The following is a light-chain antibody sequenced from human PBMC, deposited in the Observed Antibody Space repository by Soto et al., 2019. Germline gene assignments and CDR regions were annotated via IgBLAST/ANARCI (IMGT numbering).Light chain of an antibody. J-gene: IGKJ4*01. Sequence: EIVLTQSPATLSLSPGERATLSCRASQNVSRFLAWYQRRPGQAPRLLIYDASNRASDIPARFSGSGSGTDFTLTISSLEPEDSAVYYCQQRSNWPPLTFVGGTKVEIK. CDR1: QNVSRF. V-gene: IGKV3-11*01. CDR3: QQRSNWPPLT. CDR2: DAS.